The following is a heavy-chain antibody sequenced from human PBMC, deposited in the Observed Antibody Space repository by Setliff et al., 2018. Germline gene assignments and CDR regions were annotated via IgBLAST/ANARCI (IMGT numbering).Heavy chain of an antibody. CDR1: GGSINGNY. D-gene: IGHD3-3*01. V-gene: IGHV4-59*01. CDR3: ARDVGASFWTVYHAVLPMDV. J-gene: IGHJ6*03. Sequence: PSETLSLTCAVSGGSINGNYWSWIRQPPGKGLEWIGYISYSGTTNYNPFLKNRVTISLDTTDSQFSLKVRSVTAADTAVYFCARDVGASFWTVYHAVLPMDVWGKGTTVTVSS. CDR2: ISYSGTT.